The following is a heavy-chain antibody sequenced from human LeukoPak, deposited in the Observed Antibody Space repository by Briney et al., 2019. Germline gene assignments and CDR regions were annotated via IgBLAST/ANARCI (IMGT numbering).Heavy chain of an antibody. V-gene: IGHV4-59*08. CDR3: ARQMSSSSGLDY. J-gene: IGHJ4*02. Sequence: PSETLCLICTVSGDSISSYYWTWIRQPPGKGLEWIGYIYSSGSTNYNPSLKSRVTISVDMSKSQFSLKLSSVTAADTAVYYCARQMSSSSGLDYWRQGTLVTVSS. CDR2: IYSSGST. D-gene: IGHD6-19*01. CDR1: GDSISSYY.